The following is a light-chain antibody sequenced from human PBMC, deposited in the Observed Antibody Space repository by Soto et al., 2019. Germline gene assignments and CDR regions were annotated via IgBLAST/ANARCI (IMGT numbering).Light chain of an antibody. J-gene: IGKJ1*01. CDR2: DAS. Sequence: DIQMTQSPSTLSASVGDRVTITCLSSQYMTNWLAWYQQKPGKAPKLLIYDASTLESGVPSRFSGSGYGTEFTLTISSLQPDDFATYYCQQYKVYSQTFGQGTKVDIK. V-gene: IGKV1-5*01. CDR3: QQYKVYSQT. CDR1: QYMTNW.